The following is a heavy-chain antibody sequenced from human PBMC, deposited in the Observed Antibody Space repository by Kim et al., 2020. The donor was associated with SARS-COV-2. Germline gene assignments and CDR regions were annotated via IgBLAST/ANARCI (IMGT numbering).Heavy chain of an antibody. CDR2: ISAYNGNT. J-gene: IGHJ4*02. D-gene: IGHD3-10*01. CDR3: ARVGGIWFGELLSDYYFGY. V-gene: IGHV1-18*01. CDR1: GYTFTSYG. Sequence: ASVKVSCKASGYTFTSYGISWVRQAPGQGLEWMGWISAYNGNTNYAQKLQGRVTMTTDTSTSTAYMELRSLRSDDTAVYYCARVGGIWFGELLSDYYFGYWGQGTLVTVSS.